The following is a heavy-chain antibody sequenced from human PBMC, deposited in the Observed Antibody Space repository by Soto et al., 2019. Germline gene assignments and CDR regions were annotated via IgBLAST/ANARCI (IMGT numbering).Heavy chain of an antibody. J-gene: IGHJ4*02. CDR1: GGSISSSS. Sequence: ETLSLTCTVSGGSISSSSYYWGWIRQPPGKGLEWISYISSGSSSIDYADSVKGRFTTSRDNAQKSLYLQMNSLRVEDTAVYYCARGPSSSPPYWGQGTLVTVSS. V-gene: IGHV3-48*01. CDR3: ARGPSSSPPY. CDR2: ISSGSSSI. D-gene: IGHD6-6*01.